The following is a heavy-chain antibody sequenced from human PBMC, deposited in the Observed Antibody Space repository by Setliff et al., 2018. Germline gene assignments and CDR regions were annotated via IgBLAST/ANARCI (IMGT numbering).Heavy chain of an antibody. CDR1: GFNFSSYG. Sequence: GESLKISCAASGFNFSSYGMHWVRQAPGKGLEWVAAIWFDGSNHYYVDSVKGRFIISRDNSKNTLYLQMNSLRAEDTAVYFCAKESGAHYFYYYYMDVWGKGTTVTAP. D-gene: IGHD2-15*01. CDR3: AKESGAHYFYYYYMDV. CDR2: IWFDGSNH. J-gene: IGHJ6*03. V-gene: IGHV3-33*06.